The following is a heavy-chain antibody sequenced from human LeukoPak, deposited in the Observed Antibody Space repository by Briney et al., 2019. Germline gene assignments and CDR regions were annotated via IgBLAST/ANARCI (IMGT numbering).Heavy chain of an antibody. V-gene: IGHV3-33*01. CDR3: ARGVGSSRKTYYYYMDV. D-gene: IGHD6-6*01. Sequence: PGGSLRLSCAASGFTFSSYGMPWVRQAPGKGLEWVAVIWYDGSNKYYADSVKGRFTISRDNSKNTLYLQMNSLRAEDTAVYYCARGVGSSRKTYYYYMDVWGKGTTVTVS. CDR2: IWYDGSNK. CDR1: GFTFSSYG. J-gene: IGHJ6*03.